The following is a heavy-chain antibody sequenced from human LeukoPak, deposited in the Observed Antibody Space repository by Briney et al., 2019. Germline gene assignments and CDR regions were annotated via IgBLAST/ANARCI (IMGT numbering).Heavy chain of an antibody. CDR1: GFTFSSYA. V-gene: IGHV3-23*01. J-gene: IGHJ4*02. D-gene: IGHD2-15*01. Sequence: GGFLRLSCAASGFTFSSYAMSWVRQAPGKGLEWVSAISGSGGSTYYADSVKGRFTISRDNSKNTLYLQMNSLRAEDTAVYYCAKFKAVVVAATPVPYFDYWGQGTLVTVSS. CDR3: AKFKAVVVAATPVPYFDY. CDR2: ISGSGGST.